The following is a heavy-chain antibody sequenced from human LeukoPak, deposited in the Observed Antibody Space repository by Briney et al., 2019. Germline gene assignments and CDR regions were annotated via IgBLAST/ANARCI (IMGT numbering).Heavy chain of an antibody. CDR2: IYYSGNT. D-gene: IGHD3-10*01. CDR1: GGSISSISYY. J-gene: IGHJ5*02. V-gene: IGHV4-39*07. CDR3: ARIVWFEEFSFDP. Sequence: PSETLSLTCTVSGGSISSISYYWGWIRQPPGKGLDWIGSIYYSGNTYYNPALKSRVTISVDTSKNQFFLKLSSVTAAETAVYYCARIVWFEEFSFDPWGQGTLVTVSS.